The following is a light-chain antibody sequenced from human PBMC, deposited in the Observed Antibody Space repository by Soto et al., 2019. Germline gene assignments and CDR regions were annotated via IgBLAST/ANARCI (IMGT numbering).Light chain of an antibody. Sequence: QSVLTQPRSVSGSPGQSVTIYCTGTSSDVGNYNYVSWYQQHPGKAPKVMIYDVNKWPSGVPDRFSGSKSGNTASLTISGLQAEDEADYYCCSYAGSYTWVFGGGTKLTVL. J-gene: IGLJ3*02. CDR3: CSYAGSYTWV. CDR1: SSDVGNYNY. V-gene: IGLV2-11*01. CDR2: DVN.